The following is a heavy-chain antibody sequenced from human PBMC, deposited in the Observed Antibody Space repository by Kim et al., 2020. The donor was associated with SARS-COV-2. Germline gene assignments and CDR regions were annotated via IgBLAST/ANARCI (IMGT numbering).Heavy chain of an antibody. V-gene: IGHV1-18*01. D-gene: IGHD1-1*01. CDR3: ARDLGAGGTMSGVY. CDR2: INTQNGNT. Sequence: ASVKVSCKASGYTFTSYGISWVRQAPGQGLEWMGWINTQNGNTNYAQKLQGRVTMTTDTSTSTAYMELRSLRSDDTAVYYCARDLGAGGTMSGVYWGQGTLVTVSS. J-gene: IGHJ4*02. CDR1: GYTFTSYG.